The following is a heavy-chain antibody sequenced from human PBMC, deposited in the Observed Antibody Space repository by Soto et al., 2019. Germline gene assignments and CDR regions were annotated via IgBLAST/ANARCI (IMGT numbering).Heavy chain of an antibody. Sequence: GGSLRLSCAASGFTFSSYAMSWVRQAPGKGLEWVSAISGSGGSTYNADSVKGRFTISRDNSKNTLYLQMNSLRAEDTAVYYCAKDPGRGYDFWSGLDAFDIWGQGTMVTVAS. CDR1: GFTFSSYA. D-gene: IGHD3-3*01. J-gene: IGHJ3*02. CDR3: AKDPGRGYDFWSGLDAFDI. CDR2: ISGSGGST. V-gene: IGHV3-23*01.